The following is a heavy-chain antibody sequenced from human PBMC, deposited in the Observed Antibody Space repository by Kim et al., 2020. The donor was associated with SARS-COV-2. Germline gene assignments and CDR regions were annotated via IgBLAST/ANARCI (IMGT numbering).Heavy chain of an antibody. V-gene: IGHV4-34*01. J-gene: IGHJ4*02. CDR3: ARGSGYLDY. CDR1: GGSFSGYY. CDR2: INHSGST. D-gene: IGHD3-22*01. Sequence: SETLSLTCAVYGGSFSGYYWSWIRQPPGKGLEWIGEINHSGSTNYNPSLKSRVTISVDTSKNQFSLKLSSVTAADTAVYYCARGSGYLDYWGQGTLVTVS.